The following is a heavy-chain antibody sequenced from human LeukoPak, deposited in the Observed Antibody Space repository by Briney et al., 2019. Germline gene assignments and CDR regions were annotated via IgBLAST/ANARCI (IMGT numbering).Heavy chain of an antibody. CDR2: IKEDGGEK. Sequence: SGGSLRLSCVASGFTLDNYCMSWGRQAPGKGLGWVAGIKEDGGEKSYVDSVKGRFTFSRDNAKNSLSLHMNILRAEDTALYYCARGHSTVWGAFDIWGQGTVVAVSS. D-gene: IGHD1-1*01. J-gene: IGHJ3*02. CDR1: GFTLDNYC. V-gene: IGHV3-7*01. CDR3: ARGHSTVWGAFDI.